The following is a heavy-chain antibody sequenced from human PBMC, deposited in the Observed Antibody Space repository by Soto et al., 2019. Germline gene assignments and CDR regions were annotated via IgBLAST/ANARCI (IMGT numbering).Heavy chain of an antibody. CDR2: ISSTGMKE. V-gene: IGHV3-30*04. D-gene: IGHD3-22*01. CDR3: ARESWYSDSSGNYYSNYFDS. Sequence: QVQLVESGGGVVQPGRSLSLSCAASGFSFSDYPMHWVRQAPGKGLEWVASISSTGMKEYYGDSVKDRLTISRDTSKNTLYLQMSSLRAEDTAVYYCARESWYSDSSGNYYSNYFDSWGQGTLVTVSS. CDR1: GFSFSDYP. J-gene: IGHJ4*02.